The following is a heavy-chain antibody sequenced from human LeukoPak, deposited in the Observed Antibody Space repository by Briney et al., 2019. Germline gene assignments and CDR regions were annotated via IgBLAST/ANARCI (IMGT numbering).Heavy chain of an antibody. Sequence: GGSLRLSCAASGFTFSSYSMNWVRQAPGKGLEWVSYISSSSSTIYYADSVKGRFTISRDNAKNSLYLQMNSLRAEDTAVYYCAREGSSGLYDAFDIWGQGTMVTVSS. CDR3: AREGSSGLYDAFDI. CDR1: GFTFSSYS. CDR2: ISSSSSTI. D-gene: IGHD3-22*01. V-gene: IGHV3-48*04. J-gene: IGHJ3*02.